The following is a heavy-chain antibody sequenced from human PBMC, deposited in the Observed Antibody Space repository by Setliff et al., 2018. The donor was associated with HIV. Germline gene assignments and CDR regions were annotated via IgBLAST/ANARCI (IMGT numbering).Heavy chain of an antibody. V-gene: IGHV4-4*07. Sequence: SSETLSLTCSVSGGSISSYYWSWIRQPAGKGLEWIGRIYARGGTNYNPSLESRVTMSVDTSMNQFSLKLTTVTAADAAVYYCTRDAGYILSGYRPHWYFDLWGRGTLVTAPQ. D-gene: IGHD3-9*01. CDR2: IYARGGT. CDR1: GGSISSYY. J-gene: IGHJ2*01. CDR3: TRDAGYILSGYRPHWYFDL.